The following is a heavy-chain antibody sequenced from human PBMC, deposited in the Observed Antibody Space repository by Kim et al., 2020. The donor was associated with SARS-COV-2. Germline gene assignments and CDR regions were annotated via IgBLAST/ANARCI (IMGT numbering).Heavy chain of an antibody. CDR2: ISSYNGNT. D-gene: IGHD1-26*01. Sequence: ASVKVSCKASGYTFTHYGISWVRQAPGQGLEWMGWISSYNGNTYYAEKFRGRVTLTTDASTTTVYMELSSLRSDDTAVFYFLRGGTGVGPTCCYYGMDVW. CDR3: LRGGTGVGPTCCYYGMDV. V-gene: IGHV1-18*01. CDR1: GYTFTHYG. J-gene: IGHJ6*01.